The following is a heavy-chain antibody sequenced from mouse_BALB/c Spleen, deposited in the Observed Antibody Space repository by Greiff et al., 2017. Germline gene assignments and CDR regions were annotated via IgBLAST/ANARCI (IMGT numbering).Heavy chain of an antibody. D-gene: IGHD2-1*01. CDR2: INPNNGGT. CDR1: GYTFTDYN. Sequence: EVKLQESGPELVKPGASVKIPCKASGYTFTDYNMDWVKQSHGKSLEWIGDINPNNGGTIYNQKFKGKATLTVDKSSSTAYMELRSLTSEDTAVYYCARRGWGNYGFAYWGQGTLVTVSA. CDR3: ARRGWGNYGFAY. J-gene: IGHJ3*01. V-gene: IGHV1-18*01.